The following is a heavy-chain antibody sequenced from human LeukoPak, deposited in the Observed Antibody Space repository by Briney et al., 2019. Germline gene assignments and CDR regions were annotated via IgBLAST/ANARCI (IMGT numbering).Heavy chain of an antibody. Sequence: GRSLRLSCAASGFTFSNYAMHWVRQAPGKGLEWVAIISYDGSKKYYADSVKGRFTISRDNAKNSLYLQMNSLRAEDTAVYFCARDVQVATIYPLDYWGHGTLVTVSS. D-gene: IGHD5-12*01. J-gene: IGHJ4*01. CDR1: GFTFSNYA. CDR2: ISYDGSKK. V-gene: IGHV3-30*04. CDR3: ARDVQVATIYPLDY.